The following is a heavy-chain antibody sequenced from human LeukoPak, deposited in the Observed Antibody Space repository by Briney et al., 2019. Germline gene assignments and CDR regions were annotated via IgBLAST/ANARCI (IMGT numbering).Heavy chain of an antibody. Sequence: ASVKVSCKASGYTFTSYYMHWVRQAPGQGLEWMGIINPSGGSTSYAQKFQGRVTVTRDMSTSTDYMELSSLRSEDTAVYYCARVRSGWPHDAFDIWGQGTMVTVSS. CDR1: GYTFTSYY. J-gene: IGHJ3*02. V-gene: IGHV1-46*01. CDR3: ARVRSGWPHDAFDI. D-gene: IGHD6-19*01. CDR2: INPSGGST.